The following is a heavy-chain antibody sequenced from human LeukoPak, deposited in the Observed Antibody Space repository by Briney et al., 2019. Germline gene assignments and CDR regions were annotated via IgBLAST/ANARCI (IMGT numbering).Heavy chain of an antibody. V-gene: IGHV4-61*05. D-gene: IGHD3-16*01. CDR2: IYPSGST. Sequence: PSETLSLTCTVSGGSISSSSYYWGWIRQPPGEGLEWIGRIYPSGSTNYNPSLKSRVTMSVDTSKNQFSLKLSSVTAADTAVYYCARWGTYITNAFDIWGQGTMVTVSS. CDR3: ARWGTYITNAFDI. J-gene: IGHJ3*02. CDR1: GGSISSSSYY.